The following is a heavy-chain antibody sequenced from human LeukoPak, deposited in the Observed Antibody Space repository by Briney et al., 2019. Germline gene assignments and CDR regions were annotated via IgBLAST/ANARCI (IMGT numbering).Heavy chain of an antibody. V-gene: IGHV3-48*04. CDR1: GFTFSSYS. CDR2: ISSSSSTI. D-gene: IGHD6-13*01. J-gene: IGHJ1*01. CDR3: ARARQQQLTRAEYFQH. Sequence: PGGSLRLSCAASGFTFSSYSMNWVRQAPGKGLEWVSYISSSSSTIYYADSVKGRFTISRDNAKNSLYLQMNSLRAEDTAVYYCARARQQQLTRAEYFQHWGQGTLVTVSS.